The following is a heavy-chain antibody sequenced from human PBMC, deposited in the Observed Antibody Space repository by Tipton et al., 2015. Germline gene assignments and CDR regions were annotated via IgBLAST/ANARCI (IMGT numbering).Heavy chain of an antibody. CDR3: ARGWVGRGGDIDF. J-gene: IGHJ4*02. D-gene: IGHD3-16*01. Sequence: SLRLSCAASGFTVSSYGMNWVRQAPGKGLEWVSYITSRGDIIYYADSVKGRFTISRDNAKNSLYLQMNSLRAEDTAVYYCARGWVGRGGDIDFWGQGTLVTVSS. V-gene: IGHV3-48*03. CDR2: ITSRGDII. CDR1: GFTVSSYG.